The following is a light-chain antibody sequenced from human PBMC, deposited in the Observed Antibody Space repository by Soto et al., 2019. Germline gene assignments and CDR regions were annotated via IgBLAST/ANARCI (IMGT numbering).Light chain of an antibody. CDR2: DTS. CDR3: QQYGTSEII. Sequence: EIVLTQSPGTLSLSPGERATLSCRASQSVSNNYLAWYQQKPGQAPRLLIYDTSSRATGIPDRFSGSGSGTDFTLTITRLEPEDFAVFYCQQYGTSEIIFGQGTRLE. J-gene: IGKJ5*01. V-gene: IGKV3-20*01. CDR1: QSVSNNY.